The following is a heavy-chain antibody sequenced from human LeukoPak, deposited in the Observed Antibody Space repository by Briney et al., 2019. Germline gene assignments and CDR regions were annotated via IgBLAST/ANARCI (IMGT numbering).Heavy chain of an antibody. D-gene: IGHD3-22*01. CDR2: INPSGGST. CDR3: ASGPTDTSGPIAGYFDY. J-gene: IGHJ4*02. CDR1: GYTFTSYY. V-gene: IGHV1-46*01. Sequence: ASVKVSCKASGYTFTSYYMHWVRQAPGQGLEWMGIINPSGGSTSYAQKFQGRVTMTRDTSTSTVYMELSSLRSEDTAVYYCASGPTDTSGPIAGYFDYWGQGTLVTVSS.